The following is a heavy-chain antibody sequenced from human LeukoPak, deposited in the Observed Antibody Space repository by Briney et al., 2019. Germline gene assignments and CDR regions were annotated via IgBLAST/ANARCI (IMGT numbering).Heavy chain of an antibody. CDR2: INVSGGST. Sequence: ASVKVSCKASGYTFTDYYIHWVRQAPGQGLEWMGIINVSGGSTSYTQKFQGRVTMTRDTSTSTVYMELSSLRSEDTAVYYCARDFKWGHNWFDPWGQGTLVTVPS. V-gene: IGHV1-46*01. CDR1: GYTFTDYY. D-gene: IGHD7-27*01. J-gene: IGHJ5*02. CDR3: ARDFKWGHNWFDP.